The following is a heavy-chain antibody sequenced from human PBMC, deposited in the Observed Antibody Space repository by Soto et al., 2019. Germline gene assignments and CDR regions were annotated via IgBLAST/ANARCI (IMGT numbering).Heavy chain of an antibody. CDR3: ARDLNSGYIDY. CDR1: GFTFDDYA. Sequence: GGSLRLSCAASGFTFDDYAMHWVRQAPGKGLDWVSSISWNSGSIAYADSVKGRFTISRDNAKNSLYLQMNSLRVEDTAIYFCARDLNSGYIDYWGQGTLVTVSS. D-gene: IGHD3-22*01. J-gene: IGHJ4*02. V-gene: IGHV3-9*01. CDR2: ISWNSGSI.